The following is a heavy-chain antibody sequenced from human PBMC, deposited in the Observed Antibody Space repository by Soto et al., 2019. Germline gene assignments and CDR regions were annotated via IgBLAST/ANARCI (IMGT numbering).Heavy chain of an antibody. CDR1: GGSISSSSYY. CDR3: ARRFAGAVAGYYYYYMDV. V-gene: IGHV4-39*01. CDR2: IYYSGST. Sequence: SETLSLTCTVSGGSISSSSYYWGWIRQPPGKGLEWIGSIYYSGSTYYNPSLKSRVTISVDTSKNQFSLKLSSVTAADTAVYYCARRFAGAVAGYYYYYMDVWGKGTTVTVSS. J-gene: IGHJ6*03. D-gene: IGHD6-19*01.